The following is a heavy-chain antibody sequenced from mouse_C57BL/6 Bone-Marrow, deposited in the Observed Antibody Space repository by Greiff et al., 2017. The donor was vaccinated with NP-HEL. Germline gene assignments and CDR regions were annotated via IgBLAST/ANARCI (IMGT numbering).Heavy chain of an antibody. CDR1: GYTFTSYW. Sequence: QVQLQQPGAELVKPGASVKLSCKASGYTFTSYWMHWVKQRPGQGLEWIGMIHPNSGSTNYNEKFKSKATLTVDKSSSTAYMQLSSLTSEDSAVYYCARRLYYYGSRGMGYWGQGTSVTVSS. D-gene: IGHD1-1*01. V-gene: IGHV1-64*01. CDR3: ARRLYYYGSRGMGY. CDR2: IHPNSGST. J-gene: IGHJ4*01.